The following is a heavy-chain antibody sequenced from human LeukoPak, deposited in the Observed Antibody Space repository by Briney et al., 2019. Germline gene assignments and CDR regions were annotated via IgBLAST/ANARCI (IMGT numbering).Heavy chain of an antibody. CDR1: GFTFSSYA. Sequence: AGGSLRLSCAASGFTFSSYAMHWVRQAPGKGLEWVAVISYDGSNKYYADSVKGRFTISRDNSKNTLYLQMNSLRAEDTAVYYCARDASVVAVTATDYWGQGNLVSVSS. J-gene: IGHJ4*02. CDR2: ISYDGSNK. CDR3: ARDASVVAVTATDY. D-gene: IGHD2-21*02. V-gene: IGHV3-30-3*01.